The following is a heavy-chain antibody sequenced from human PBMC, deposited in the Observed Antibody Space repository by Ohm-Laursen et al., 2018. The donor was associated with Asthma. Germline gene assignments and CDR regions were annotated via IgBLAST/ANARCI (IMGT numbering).Heavy chain of an antibody. J-gene: IGHJ3*02. Sequence: SLRLSCAAPGFTFDDYAMHWVRQAPGKGLEWVSGISWNSGSIGYADSVKGRFTISRDNAKNSLYLQMDSLRVEDTALYYCVKDMVRFLARTGVGAFDIWGQVTMVTVSS. D-gene: IGHD6-19*01. CDR1: GFTFDDYA. V-gene: IGHV3-9*01. CDR3: VKDMVRFLARTGVGAFDI. CDR2: ISWNSGSI.